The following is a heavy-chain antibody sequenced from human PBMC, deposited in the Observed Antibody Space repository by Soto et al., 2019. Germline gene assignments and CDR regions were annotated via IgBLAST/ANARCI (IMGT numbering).Heavy chain of an antibody. D-gene: IGHD3-10*01. CDR1: GGSISSRNW. CDR3: AGSGSYRDIDY. Sequence: SETLSLTCAVSGGSISSRNWWSWVRQPPGKGLEWIGEIHHSGSTNPNPSLKSRVTTSVDKSKNQFSLKLTSVTAADTAVYYCAGSGSYRDIDYWGQGTLVTVSS. J-gene: IGHJ4*02. V-gene: IGHV4-4*02. CDR2: IHHSGST.